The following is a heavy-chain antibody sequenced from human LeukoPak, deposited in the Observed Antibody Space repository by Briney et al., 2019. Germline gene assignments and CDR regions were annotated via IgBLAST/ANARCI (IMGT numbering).Heavy chain of an antibody. V-gene: IGHV1-69*13. CDR2: IIPIFGTA. Sequence: ASVKVSCKASGGTFSSYAISWVRQAPGQGLEWMGGIIPIFGTANYAQKFQGRDTITADESTSTAYMELSSLRSEDTAVYYCARGGQDYGDYQNFDYWGQGTLVTVSS. CDR3: ARGGQDYGDYQNFDY. CDR1: GGTFSSYA. J-gene: IGHJ4*02. D-gene: IGHD4-17*01.